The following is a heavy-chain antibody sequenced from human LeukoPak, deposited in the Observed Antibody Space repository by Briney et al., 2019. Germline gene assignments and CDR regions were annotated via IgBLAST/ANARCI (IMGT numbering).Heavy chain of an antibody. D-gene: IGHD3-22*01. Sequence: SETLSLTGTGSGGSISSYYWSWIRQPPGKGLEWIRYIYYSGSTNYNPSLKSRVTISVDTSKKQFSLKLSSVTAADTAVYYCARAQYYYDSSGSPTIDYWGQGTLVTVSS. V-gene: IGHV4-59*01. CDR2: IYYSGST. CDR3: ARAQYYYDSSGSPTIDY. J-gene: IGHJ4*02. CDR1: GGSISSYY.